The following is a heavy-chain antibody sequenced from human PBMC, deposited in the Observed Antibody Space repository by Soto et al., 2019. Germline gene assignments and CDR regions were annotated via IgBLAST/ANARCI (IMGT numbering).Heavy chain of an antibody. CDR1: GFSLTTRGVG. D-gene: IGHD3-3*01. Sequence: QITLKESGRTLVKPTQTLTLTCSFSGFSLTTRGVGVGWIRQPPGKALEWLALIYWDDEKRYSPSLKSRLTITKDTSKNQVVLTMSKVDPVDTGTYYCTHGSGFSWGQGTLVTVSS. V-gene: IGHV2-5*02. J-gene: IGHJ5*02. CDR2: IYWDDEK. CDR3: THGSGFS.